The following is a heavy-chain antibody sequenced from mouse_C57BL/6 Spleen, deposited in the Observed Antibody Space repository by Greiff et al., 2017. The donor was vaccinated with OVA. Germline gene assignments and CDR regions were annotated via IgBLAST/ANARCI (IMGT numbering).Heavy chain of an antibody. CDR3: ARFELGPGYYFDY. V-gene: IGHV1-82*01. CDR2: IYPGDGDT. CDR1: GYAFSSSW. D-gene: IGHD4-1*01. J-gene: IGHJ2*01. Sequence: VQLVESGPELVKPGASVKISCKASGYAFSSSWMNWVKQRPGKGLEWIGRIYPGDGDTNYNGKFKGKATLTADKSSSTAYMQLSSLTSEDSAVYFCARFELGPGYYFDYWGQGTTLTVSS.